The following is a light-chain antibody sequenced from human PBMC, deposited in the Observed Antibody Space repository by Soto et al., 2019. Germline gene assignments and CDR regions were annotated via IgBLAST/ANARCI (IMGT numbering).Light chain of an antibody. J-gene: IGKJ5*01. CDR2: DAS. V-gene: IGKV3-11*01. Sequence: ENVLTQSPATLSLSPGDRATLSCRASQSVSSYLAWYQQKPGQAPRLLIYDASKRVTGTPARFSGTGSGTDFSLTISSLEPEDFAFYFCQQRSDWPPTFGQGTRLEIK. CDR1: QSVSSY. CDR3: QQRSDWPPT.